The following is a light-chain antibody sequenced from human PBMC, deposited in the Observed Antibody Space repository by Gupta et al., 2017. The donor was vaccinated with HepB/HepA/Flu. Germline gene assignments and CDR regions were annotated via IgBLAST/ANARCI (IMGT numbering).Light chain of an antibody. Sequence: QLVLTQSPSASASLGASVKLTCTLSSGHSSYAIAWHQQQPEKGPRYLMKLNTDGSHSKGDGIPDRFSGSSSGAARYLTISSLQSEDEADYYCQTWVTGIRVFGGGTKLTVL. CDR2: LNTDGSH. CDR1: SGHSSYA. J-gene: IGLJ3*02. V-gene: IGLV4-69*01. CDR3: QTWVTGIRV.